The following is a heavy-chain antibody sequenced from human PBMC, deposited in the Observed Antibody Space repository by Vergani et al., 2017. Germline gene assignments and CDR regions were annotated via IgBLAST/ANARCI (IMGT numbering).Heavy chain of an antibody. D-gene: IGHD6-13*01. J-gene: IGHJ5*02. CDR1: GFTFSDYY. CDR3: AKTGAAAKNWFDP. CDR2: ISSSSSYT. V-gene: IGHV3-11*05. Sequence: QVQLVESGGGLVKPGGSLRLSCAASGFTFSDYYMSWIRQAPGKGLEWVSYISSSSSYTNYADSVKGRFTISRDNAKNSLYLQMNSLRAEDTAVYYCAKTGAAAKNWFDPWGQGTLVTVSS.